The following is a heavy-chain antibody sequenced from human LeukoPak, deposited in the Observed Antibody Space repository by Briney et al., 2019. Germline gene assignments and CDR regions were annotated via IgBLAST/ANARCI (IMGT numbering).Heavy chain of an antibody. Sequence: SETLPLTCSVSGGSISSYYWSWIRQPPGKGLEWIGYIYYSGSTNYIPSLKSRVTISVDTSKNQFSLKLSSVTAADTAVYYCARVTYTVAARYYYYMDVWGKGTTVTVSS. CDR3: ARVTYTVAARYYYYMDV. V-gene: IGHV4-59*01. CDR2: IYYSGST. J-gene: IGHJ6*03. D-gene: IGHD6-6*01. CDR1: GGSISSYY.